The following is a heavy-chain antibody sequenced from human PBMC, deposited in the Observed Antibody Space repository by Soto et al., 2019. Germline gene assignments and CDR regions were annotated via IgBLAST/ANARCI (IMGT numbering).Heavy chain of an antibody. V-gene: IGHV1-24*01. Sequence: ASVKVSCKVSGYTLTELSMHWVRQAPGKGLEWMGGFDPEDGETIYAQKFQGRVTMTEDTSTDTAYMELSSLRSEDTAVYYCATVGKSSTSYVDSDYYYYYMDVWGKGTTVTVSS. D-gene: IGHD2-2*01. CDR1: GYTLTELS. J-gene: IGHJ6*03. CDR3: ATVGKSSTSYVDSDYYYYYMDV. CDR2: FDPEDGET.